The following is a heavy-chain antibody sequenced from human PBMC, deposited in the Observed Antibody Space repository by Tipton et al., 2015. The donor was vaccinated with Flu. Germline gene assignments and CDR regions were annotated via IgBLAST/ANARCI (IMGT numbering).Heavy chain of an antibody. Sequence: PGLVKPSETLSLTCTVSGYSISSGFYWGWIRQPPGKGLEWIGNIYRSGSTFYNPSLKSRVTISVDTSKNQFSLKLSSVTAADTAVYYCARLLKERGWGLAYWGRGTLVTVSS. CDR1: GYSISSGFY. V-gene: IGHV4-38-2*02. D-gene: IGHD2-21*02. CDR3: ARLLKERGWGLAY. J-gene: IGHJ4*02. CDR2: IYRSGST.